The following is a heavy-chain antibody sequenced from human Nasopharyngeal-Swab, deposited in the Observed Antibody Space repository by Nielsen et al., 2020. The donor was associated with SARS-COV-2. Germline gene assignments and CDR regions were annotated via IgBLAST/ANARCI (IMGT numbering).Heavy chain of an antibody. Sequence: VRQAPGKGLERVAVISYDGSNKYYADSVKGRFTISRDNSKNTLYLQMNSLRAEDTAVYYCAKEGCSGGSCYHDYYYYGMDVWGQGTTVTVSS. CDR3: AKEGCSGGSCYHDYYYYGMDV. D-gene: IGHD2-15*01. V-gene: IGHV3-30*18. CDR2: ISYDGSNK. J-gene: IGHJ6*02.